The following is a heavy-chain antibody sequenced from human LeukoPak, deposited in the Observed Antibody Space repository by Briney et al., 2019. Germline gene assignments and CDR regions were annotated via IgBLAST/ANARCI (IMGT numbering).Heavy chain of an antibody. Sequence: PGGSLRVSCAASGLPFINARMSWVRQAPGKGLEWVGHITKKSDGGTADYAAPVKGRFSISRDDSTSTVYLQMNSLKTEDTAVYYCATFFPIASRHWGQGALVTVSS. CDR2: ITKKSDGGTA. V-gene: IGHV3-15*01. CDR3: ATFFPIASRH. J-gene: IGHJ4*02. D-gene: IGHD3-22*01. CDR1: GLPFINAR.